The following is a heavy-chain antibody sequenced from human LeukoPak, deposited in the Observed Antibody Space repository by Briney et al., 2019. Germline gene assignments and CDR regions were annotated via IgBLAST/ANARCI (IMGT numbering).Heavy chain of an antibody. CDR1: GFTFSDYY. CDR2: ISSSGSTI. CDR3: ARDGRVRDGYNYQGHRYYYGMDV. V-gene: IGHV3-11*04. J-gene: IGHJ6*02. Sequence: GGSLRLSCAASGFTFSDYYMSWIRQAPGKGLEWVSYISSSGSTIYYADSVKGRFTISRDNTDNSLFLQMSSLRAEDTAVYYCARDGRVRDGYNYQGHRYYYGMDVWGQGTTVTVSS. D-gene: IGHD5-24*01.